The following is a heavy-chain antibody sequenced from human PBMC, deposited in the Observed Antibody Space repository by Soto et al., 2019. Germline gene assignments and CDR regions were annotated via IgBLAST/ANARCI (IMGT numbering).Heavy chain of an antibody. D-gene: IGHD2-2*01. Sequence: ETLSLTCTVSGGSISSYYWSWIRQPPGKGLEWIGYIYYSGSTNYNPSLKSRVTMSVDTSKSQFSLKLSSVTAADTAVYYCARDPVVVVPAAMHYYYGMDVWGQGTTVTVSS. CDR3: ARDPVVVVPAAMHYYYGMDV. CDR1: GGSISSYY. CDR2: IYYSGST. V-gene: IGHV4-59*12. J-gene: IGHJ6*02.